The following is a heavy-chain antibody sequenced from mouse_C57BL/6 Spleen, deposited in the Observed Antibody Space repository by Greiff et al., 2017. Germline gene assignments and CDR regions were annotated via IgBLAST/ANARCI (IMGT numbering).Heavy chain of an antibody. Sequence: EVQLQQSGAELVRPGASVKLSCTASGFNIKDDYMHWVKQSPEQGLAWIGWIDPEKGDTEYASKFQGKATITADTSSNTAYLQLSSLTSEDTAVYYRTPYSNNDYYAMDYWGQGTSVTVSS. J-gene: IGHJ4*01. CDR2: IDPEKGDT. V-gene: IGHV14-4*01. CDR3: TPYSNNDYYAMDY. D-gene: IGHD1-3*01. CDR1: GFNIKDDY.